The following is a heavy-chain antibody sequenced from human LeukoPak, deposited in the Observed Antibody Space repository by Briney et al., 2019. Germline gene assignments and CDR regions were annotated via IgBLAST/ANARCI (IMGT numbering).Heavy chain of an antibody. Sequence: ASVKVSCKASGYTFTSNPMYWMRQAPGQGLEWMGWINTVNGDTKCSQNFQGRTTITRDTSASTAYMELSGLGSEDTAVYYCARKNYFASGSYSDFDFWGQGTLVTVSS. J-gene: IGHJ4*02. V-gene: IGHV1-3*04. CDR2: INTVNGDT. CDR1: GYTFTSNP. D-gene: IGHD3-10*01. CDR3: ARKNYFASGSYSDFDF.